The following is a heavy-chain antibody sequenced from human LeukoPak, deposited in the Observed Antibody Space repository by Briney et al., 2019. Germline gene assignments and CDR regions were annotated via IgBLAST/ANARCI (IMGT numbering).Heavy chain of an antibody. CDR1: GRSFSVSY. J-gene: IGHJ5*02. Sequence: SETLSLTCALYGRSFSVSYWTWIRQPPGKGLEWIGEINHRGSTTYDPSRKSRVTISVDTSKNQFSLKLSSVTAADTAVYYCARGLPSRYNWFDPWGQGTLVTVSS. CDR2: INHRGST. D-gene: IGHD6-6*01. V-gene: IGHV4-34*01. CDR3: ARGLPSRYNWFDP.